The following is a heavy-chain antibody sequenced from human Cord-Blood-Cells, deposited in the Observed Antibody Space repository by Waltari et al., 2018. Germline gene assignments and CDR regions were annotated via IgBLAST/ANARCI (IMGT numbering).Heavy chain of an antibody. CDR3: ARLKGPTRGGSDAFDI. CDR1: GGSFSGYY. V-gene: IGHV4-34*01. Sequence: QVQLQQWGAGLLKPSETLSLTCAVYGGSFSGYYWSWIRQPPGKGLEWIGEINHSGSTNYNPSLKSRVTISGDTSKNQFSLKLSSVTAADTAVYYCARLKGPTRGGSDAFDIWGQGTMVTVSS. J-gene: IGHJ3*02. CDR2: INHSGST. D-gene: IGHD3-10*01.